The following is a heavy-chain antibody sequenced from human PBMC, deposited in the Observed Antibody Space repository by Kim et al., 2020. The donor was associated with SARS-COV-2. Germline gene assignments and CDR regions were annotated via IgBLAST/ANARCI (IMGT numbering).Heavy chain of an antibody. Sequence: AATVKGRFTISRDDSKNTLYLQRNSLKTEDTAVYYCTTAFDFWSGYYFDYWGQGTLVTVSS. D-gene: IGHD3-3*01. J-gene: IGHJ4*02. V-gene: IGHV3-15*01. CDR3: TTAFDFWSGYYFDY.